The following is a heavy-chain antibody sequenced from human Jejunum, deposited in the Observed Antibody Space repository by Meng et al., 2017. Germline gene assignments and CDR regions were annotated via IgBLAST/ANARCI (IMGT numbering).Heavy chain of an antibody. CDR2: ISGNSISI. J-gene: IGHJ4*02. V-gene: IGHV3-9*01. CDR1: GFTFEDSA. CDR3: ARPDLSGSYFWD. Sequence: GGSLRLSCVASGFTFEDSAMHWIRQVPGKGLEWVAAISGNSISIGYADSVRGRFTISRDNAKNSLYLEMRDVRVEDTALYYCARPDLSGSYFWDWGQGTRVTVSS. D-gene: IGHD3-10*01.